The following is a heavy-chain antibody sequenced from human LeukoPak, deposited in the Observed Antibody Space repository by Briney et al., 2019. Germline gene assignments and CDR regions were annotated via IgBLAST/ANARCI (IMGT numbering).Heavy chain of an antibody. CDR3: ARALGGGPEGFDP. D-gene: IGHD3-16*01. CDR1: GGPISSSNW. Sequence: SGTLFLTCAVSGGPISSSNWWSWVRPPPGKGLEWIGEIYHSGRRNYNPSLKSRVTISVDKYKNQFSLKLSSVTGAVTAVYYCARALGGGPEGFDPWGQGTLVTVSS. V-gene: IGHV4-4*02. CDR2: IYHSGRR. J-gene: IGHJ5*02.